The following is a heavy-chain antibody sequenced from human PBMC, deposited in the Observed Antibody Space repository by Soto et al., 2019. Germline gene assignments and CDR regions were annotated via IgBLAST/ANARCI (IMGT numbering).Heavy chain of an antibody. Sequence: SETLSLTCTVSGDSISGGNYYWTWIRQHPGRGLEWIGYIYYTGTTHYSPSLQSRVTMSVDTSKNQISLTLTSLTPADTAVYYCAREVWGSYRWNFDYWGQGTLVTVS. D-gene: IGHD3-16*02. CDR1: GDSISGGNYY. CDR2: IYYTGTT. CDR3: AREVWGSYRWNFDY. V-gene: IGHV4-31*03. J-gene: IGHJ4*02.